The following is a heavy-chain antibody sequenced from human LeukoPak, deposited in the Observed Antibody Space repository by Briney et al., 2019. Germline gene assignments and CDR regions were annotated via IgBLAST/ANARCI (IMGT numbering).Heavy chain of an antibody. D-gene: IGHD2-15*01. Sequence: PGGSLRLSCAASGFTFSSYAMTWVRQAPGKGLEWVGRIKSKTNGGTTDYAAPVKGRFTISRDDSKNTLYFEMNSLKTEDTAIYYCSALGYPQYFHHWGQGTLVTVSS. V-gene: IGHV3-15*01. CDR3: SALGYPQYFHH. J-gene: IGHJ4*02. CDR2: IKSKTNGGTT. CDR1: GFTFSSYA.